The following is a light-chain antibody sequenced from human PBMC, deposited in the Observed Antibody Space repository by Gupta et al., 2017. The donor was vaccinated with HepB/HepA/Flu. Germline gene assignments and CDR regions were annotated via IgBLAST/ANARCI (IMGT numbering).Light chain of an antibody. Sequence: SFELTHPLSVSVPPGQTASITCSGDKLGDKYVPWYQQKPGQSPLLVIYKDTKRPSGTPERFSGSNSGNTATLSIRGTQAMDEDDYYCQAGDSSTVVFGGGTKLTVL. CDR2: KDT. J-gene: IGLJ2*01. CDR3: QAGDSSTVV. V-gene: IGLV3-1*01. CDR1: KLGDKY.